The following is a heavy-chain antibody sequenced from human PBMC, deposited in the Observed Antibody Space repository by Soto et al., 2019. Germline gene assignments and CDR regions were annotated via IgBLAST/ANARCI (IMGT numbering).Heavy chain of an antibody. Sequence: SVKVSCKASGGTFSNYAISWVRQAPGQGLEWVGGIIPMFGTSNYAQNFQGRVSITADESTSTAYVELSSLRSEDTAVYYCARGVRTGFYGMDVWGQGTTVTVSS. CDR3: ARGVRTGFYGMDV. CDR2: IIPMFGTS. D-gene: IGHD3-10*01. CDR1: GGTFSNYA. J-gene: IGHJ6*02. V-gene: IGHV1-69*13.